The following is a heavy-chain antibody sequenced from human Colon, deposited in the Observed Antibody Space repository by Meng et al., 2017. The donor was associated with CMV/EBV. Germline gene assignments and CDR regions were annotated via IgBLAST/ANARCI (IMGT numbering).Heavy chain of an antibody. D-gene: IGHD3-22*01. Sequence: ASVKVSCKASGYTFTGYYMHWVRQAPGQGLEWMGWINPNSGGTNYAQKFQGRVTMTRDTSISTAYMELSRLRSDDTAVYYCATLGKYYYDSSGYSYWGQGTLVTVSS. V-gene: IGHV1-2*02. CDR3: ATLGKYYYDSSGYSY. CDR1: GYTFTGYY. J-gene: IGHJ4*02. CDR2: INPNSGGT.